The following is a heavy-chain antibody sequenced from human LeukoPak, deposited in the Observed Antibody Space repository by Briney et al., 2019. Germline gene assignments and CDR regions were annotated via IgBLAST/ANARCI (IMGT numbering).Heavy chain of an antibody. CDR2: INHSGET. Sequence: PSETLSLTCAVSGYSISSGYYWSWIRQPPGKGLEWIATINHSGETYYNPSLKSRVTISVDTSKNQFSLKLSSVTAAGTAIYYCGRYTANKSGYSFDYWGQGTLVTVSS. D-gene: IGHD3-22*01. CDR3: GRYTANKSGYSFDY. V-gene: IGHV4-38-2*01. J-gene: IGHJ4*02. CDR1: GYSISSGYY.